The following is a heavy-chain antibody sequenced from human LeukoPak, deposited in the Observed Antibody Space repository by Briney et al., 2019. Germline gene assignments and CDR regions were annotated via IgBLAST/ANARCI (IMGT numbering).Heavy chain of an antibody. CDR1: GASISNYY. V-gene: IGHV4-59*12. CDR3: ARGSGSSSWPRSDAFDI. D-gene: IGHD6-13*01. J-gene: IGHJ3*02. CDR2: MLYSGST. Sequence: SETLSLTCTVSGASISNYYWSWIRQSPGKGLEWIGYMLYSGSTNQNPSLRSRVTISVDKSKNQFSLKLSSVTAADTAVYYCARGSGSSSWPRSDAFDIWGQGTMVTVSS.